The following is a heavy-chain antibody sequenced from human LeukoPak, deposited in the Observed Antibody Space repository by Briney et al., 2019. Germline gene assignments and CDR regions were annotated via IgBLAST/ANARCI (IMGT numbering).Heavy chain of an antibody. CDR2: ITSTSRYI. Sequence: GALRRACAGSGFAFSYHNFNWVRPAPGKEREWVAYITSTSRYIFYADSVKGRFTISRDENSVYLQMNSLRVEDTAIYYCARAAYYTPAFDYWGQGTLITVSS. CDR3: ARAAYYTPAFDY. D-gene: IGHD3-3*01. V-gene: IGHV3-21*01. CDR1: GFAFSYHN. J-gene: IGHJ4*02.